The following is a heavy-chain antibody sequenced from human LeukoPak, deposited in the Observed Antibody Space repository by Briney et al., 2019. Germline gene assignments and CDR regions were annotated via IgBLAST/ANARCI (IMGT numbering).Heavy chain of an antibody. J-gene: IGHJ4*02. CDR3: ARGRGYSYGTVDY. CDR2: IGSSSSYI. Sequence: GGSLRLSCAASGFTFSSYSMNWVRQAPGKGLEWVSSIGSSSSYIYYADSVKGRFTISRDNAKNSLYLQMNSLRAEDTAVYYCARGRGYSYGTVDYWGQGTLVTVSS. V-gene: IGHV3-21*01. D-gene: IGHD5-18*01. CDR1: GFTFSSYS.